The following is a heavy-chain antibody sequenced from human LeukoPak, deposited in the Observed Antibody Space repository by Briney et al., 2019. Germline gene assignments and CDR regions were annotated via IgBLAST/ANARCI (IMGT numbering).Heavy chain of an antibody. D-gene: IGHD3-16*02. CDR3: AKDLGDDYVWGSYRPTLGAFDI. V-gene: IGHV3-23*01. Sequence: PGGSLRLSCAASGFTFSSYAMSWVRQAPGKGLEWVSAISASGGSTYYADSVKGRFTISRDNSKNTLYLQMNSLRAEDTAVYYCAKDLGDDYVWGSYRPTLGAFDIWGQGTMVTVSS. CDR2: ISASGGST. CDR1: GFTFSSYA. J-gene: IGHJ3*02.